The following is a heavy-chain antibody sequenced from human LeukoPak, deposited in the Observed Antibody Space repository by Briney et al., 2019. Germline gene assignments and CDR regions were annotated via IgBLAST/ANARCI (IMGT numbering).Heavy chain of an antibody. D-gene: IGHD3-22*01. J-gene: IGHJ6*03. CDR3: AKSRITMIVPFMDV. Sequence: GGSLRLPCAASGLPFSTYWMSWVRQAPGKGLEWVSSISSSSSYIYYADSVKGRFTISRDNAKNSLYLQMNSLRAEDTAVYYCAKSRITMIVPFMDVWGKGTTVTVSS. V-gene: IGHV3-21*04. CDR2: ISSSSSYI. CDR1: GLPFSTYW.